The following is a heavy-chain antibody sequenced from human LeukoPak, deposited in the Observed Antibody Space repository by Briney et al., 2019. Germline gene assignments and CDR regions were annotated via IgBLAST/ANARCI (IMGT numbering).Heavy chain of an antibody. V-gene: IGHV1-2*02. CDR1: GYTFTDYF. CDR3: AGQKDPRPIDY. J-gene: IGHJ4*02. CDR2: VNPASGGT. Sequence: GASVKVSCKASGYTFTDYFMNWVRQAPGQGLEWMGWVNPASGGTNYAQKFQGRVTMTRDTSIATAYMELNELTSDDTAVYYCAGQKDPRPIDYWGQGTLVTVSS.